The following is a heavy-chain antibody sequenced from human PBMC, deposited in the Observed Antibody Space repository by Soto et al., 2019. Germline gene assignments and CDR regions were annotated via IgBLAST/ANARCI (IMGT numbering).Heavy chain of an antibody. CDR1: GFTFSSYS. Sequence: GASVKVSCAASGFTFSSYSMNWVRQAPGKGLEWVSSISSISSYIYYADSVKGRFTISRDNAKNSLYLQMNSLRAEDTAVYYCARARSGSYGSWGMDVWGQGTTVTVSS. D-gene: IGHD1-26*01. V-gene: IGHV3-21*01. J-gene: IGHJ6*02. CDR3: ARARSGSYGSWGMDV. CDR2: ISSISSYI.